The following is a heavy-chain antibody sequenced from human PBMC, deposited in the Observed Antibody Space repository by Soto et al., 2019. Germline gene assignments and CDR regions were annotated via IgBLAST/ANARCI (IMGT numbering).Heavy chain of an antibody. J-gene: IGHJ4*02. V-gene: IGHV4-59*01. CDR1: GGSISSYY. D-gene: IGHD6-19*01. CDR2: IYYSGST. Sequence: PSETLSLTCTASGGSISSYYWSWIRQPPGKGLEWIGYIYYSGSTNYNPSLKSRVTISVDTSKNQFSLKLSSVTAADTAVYYCARDYHGSGSGWRDFDYWGPGTLVTVSS. CDR3: ARDYHGSGSGWRDFDY.